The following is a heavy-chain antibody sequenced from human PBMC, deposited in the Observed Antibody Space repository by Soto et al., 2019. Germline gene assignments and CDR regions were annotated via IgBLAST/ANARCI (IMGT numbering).Heavy chain of an antibody. CDR1: GFTFSSYA. D-gene: IGHD6-13*01. CDR3: AKDRAQYSSPNWFDP. CDR2: ISGSGGST. Sequence: GGSLRLSCAASGFTFSSYAMSWVRQAPGKGLEWVSAISGSGGSTYYADSVKGRFTISRDNSKNTLYLQMNSLRAEDTAVYYCAKDRAQYSSPNWFDPWGRGTLVTVSS. J-gene: IGHJ5*02. V-gene: IGHV3-23*01.